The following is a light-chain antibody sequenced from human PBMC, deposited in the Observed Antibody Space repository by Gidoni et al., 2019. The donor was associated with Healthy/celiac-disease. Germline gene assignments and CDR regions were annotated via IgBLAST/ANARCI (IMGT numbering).Light chain of an antibody. CDR1: QSVSSY. CDR2: DAY. V-gene: IGKV3-11*01. CDR3: QQRRNWPPFMYT. J-gene: IGKJ2*01. Sequence: EIVLTQSPATLSLSPGKRATLSCRASQSVSSYLAWYQQKPGQAPRLLIYDAYNRATGIPARFSGSGSGTDFTHTIISLEPEDFEVYYCQQRRNWPPFMYTFGQGTKLEIK.